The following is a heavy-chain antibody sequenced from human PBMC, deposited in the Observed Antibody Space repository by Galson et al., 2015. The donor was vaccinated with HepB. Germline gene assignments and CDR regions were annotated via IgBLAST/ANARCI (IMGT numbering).Heavy chain of an antibody. CDR2: MKHDGSEK. V-gene: IGHV3-7*01. CDR1: GFTFSRYW. J-gene: IGHJ4*02. D-gene: IGHD1-26*01. Sequence: SLRLSCAASGFTFSRYWMSWVRQAPGKGLEWVANMKHDGSEKYYVDSVKGRFTISRDNAKNSLYLQVNSLRAEDTAVYYCARYSSGNYGDFWGQGTLVTVSS. CDR3: ARYSSGNYGDF.